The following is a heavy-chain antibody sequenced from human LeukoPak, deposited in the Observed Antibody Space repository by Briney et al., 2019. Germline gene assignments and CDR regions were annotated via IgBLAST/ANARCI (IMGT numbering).Heavy chain of an antibody. D-gene: IGHD1-7*01. CDR3: ARVYNWNYHFFDY. CDR2: IYYTGST. Sequence: SETLSLTCTVSGGSTSTYYWSWIRQPPGKGLEWIGYIYYTGSTNYNPSLQSRVTISVDTSKNQVSLKLSSVTAADTAVYYCARVYNWNYHFFDYWGQGTLVTVSS. J-gene: IGHJ4*02. V-gene: IGHV4-59*01. CDR1: GGSTSTYY.